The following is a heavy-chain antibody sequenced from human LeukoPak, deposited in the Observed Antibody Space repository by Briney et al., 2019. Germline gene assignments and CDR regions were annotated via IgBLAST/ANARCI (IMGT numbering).Heavy chain of an antibody. V-gene: IGHV6-1*01. D-gene: IGHD6-13*01. J-gene: IGHJ4*02. CDR1: GDSISNDNAA. CDR3: AREYRSSYAH. CDR2: TYYRSKWYN. Sequence: SQTLSLTCAVSGDSISNDNAAWNWIRQSPSRGLEWLGRTYYRSKWYNDYAVSVKSRITINPDTSKNQFSLQLNSVTPEDSAVYYCAREYRSSYAHWGQGTLVTVSS.